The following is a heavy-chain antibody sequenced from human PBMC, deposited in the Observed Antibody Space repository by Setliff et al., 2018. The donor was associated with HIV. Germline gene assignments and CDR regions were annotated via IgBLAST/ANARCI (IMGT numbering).Heavy chain of an antibody. V-gene: IGHV1-46*01. CDR3: ARDAFDYTAYYYGMDV. CDR2: INPSGGST. J-gene: IGHJ6*02. D-gene: IGHD4-4*01. CDR1: GYTFTAYY. Sequence: ASVKVSCKASGYTFTAYYIHWVRQAPGQGLEWMGIINPSGGSTTYAQKFQGRVTMTRDTSTSTVYMELSSLRSEDTAVYYCARDAFDYTAYYYGMDVWGQGTTVTVSS.